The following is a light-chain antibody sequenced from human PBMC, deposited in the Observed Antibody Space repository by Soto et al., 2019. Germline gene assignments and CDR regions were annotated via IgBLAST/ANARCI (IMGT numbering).Light chain of an antibody. CDR1: QSVLYSSNNKNY. CDR3: QQYYRTRT. Sequence: DIVMTQSPASLAVSLGERATINCKSGQSVLYSSNNKNYLAWYQQKPGQPPKLLIYWASTRESGVPDRFSGSGSGTDFTLTISSLQAEDVAVYYCQQYYRTRTFGQGTKVDIK. V-gene: IGKV4-1*01. CDR2: WAS. J-gene: IGKJ1*01.